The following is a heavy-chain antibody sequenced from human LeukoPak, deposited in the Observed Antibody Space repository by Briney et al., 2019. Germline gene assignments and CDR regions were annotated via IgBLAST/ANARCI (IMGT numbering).Heavy chain of an antibody. J-gene: IGHJ4*02. CDR3: ASHGYDSSGYYNSYFDY. Sequence: SETLSLTCAVYGGSFSGYYWSWIRQPPGKGLEWIGEINHSGSTNYNPSLKSRVTISVDTSKNQFSLKLSSVTAADTAVYYCASHGYDSSGYYNSYFDYWGQGTLVTVSS. CDR2: INHSGST. V-gene: IGHV4-34*01. CDR1: GGSFSGYY. D-gene: IGHD3-22*01.